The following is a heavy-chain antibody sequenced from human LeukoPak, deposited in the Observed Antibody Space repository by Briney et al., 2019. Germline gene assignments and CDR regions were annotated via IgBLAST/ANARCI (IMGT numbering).Heavy chain of an antibody. V-gene: IGHV3-30*18. CDR3: AKVGRYYYDSSGYFDY. CDR2: ISYDGSNK. Sequence: QSGGSLRLSCAASGFTFSSYGMHWVRQAPGKGLEWVAVISYDGSNKYYADSVKGRFTISRDNSKNTLYLQMNSLRAEDTAVYYCAKVGRYYYDSSGYFDYWGQGTLVTVSS. D-gene: IGHD3-22*01. J-gene: IGHJ4*02. CDR1: GFTFSSYG.